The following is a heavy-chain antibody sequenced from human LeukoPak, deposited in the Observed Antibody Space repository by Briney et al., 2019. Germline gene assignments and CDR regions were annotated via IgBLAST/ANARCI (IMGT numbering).Heavy chain of an antibody. CDR2: ISDDGSKE. V-gene: IGHV3-30*03. CDR3: TIPRMAEDILTGPLRGLGMDV. CDR1: GFTFSNYG. J-gene: IGHJ6*04. D-gene: IGHD3-9*01. Sequence: GGSLRLSCAASGFTFSNYGIHCVRQAPGKGLEWVAVISDDGSKEYYADSVKGRFTISRDNSKNTLYLQLNSLRPEDTAVYYCTIPRMAEDILTGPLRGLGMDVWGKGTTVTVSS.